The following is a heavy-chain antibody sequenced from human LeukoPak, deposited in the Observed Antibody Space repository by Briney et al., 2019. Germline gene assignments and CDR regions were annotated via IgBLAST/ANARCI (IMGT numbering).Heavy chain of an antibody. V-gene: IGHV3-7*01. J-gene: IGHJ3*02. CDR1: GFTFSSYW. Sequence: QSGGSLRLSCAASGFTFSSYWMSWVRQAPGKGPEWVAYIKQDGGEKYYVDSVNGRFTISRDNAKNSLYLQMNSLRAEDTAVYYCARDVFSRISVFGVVSDAFDIWGQGTMVTVSS. CDR3: ARDVFSRISVFGVVSDAFDI. CDR2: IKQDGGEK. D-gene: IGHD3-3*01.